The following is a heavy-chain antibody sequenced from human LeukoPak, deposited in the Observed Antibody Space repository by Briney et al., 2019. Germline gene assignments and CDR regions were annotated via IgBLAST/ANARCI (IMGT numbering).Heavy chain of an antibody. V-gene: IGHV1-69*06. CDR2: IIPIFGTA. CDR1: GGTFSSYA. Sequence: SVKVSCKASGGTFSSYAISWVRQAPGQGLEWMGGIIPIFGTANYAQKFQGRVTITADKSTSTAYMELSSLRSEDTAVYYCSSYYGDYYFDYWGQGTLVTVSS. J-gene: IGHJ4*02. D-gene: IGHD4-17*01. CDR3: SSYYGDYYFDY.